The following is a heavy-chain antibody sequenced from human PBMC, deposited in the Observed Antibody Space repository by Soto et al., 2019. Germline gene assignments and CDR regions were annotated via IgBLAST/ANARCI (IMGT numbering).Heavy chain of an antibody. CDR2: IYYSGST. Sequence: SETLSLTCTVSGGSISSYYWSWIRQPPGKGLEWIGYIYYSGSTNYNPSLKSRVTISIDTSKNQFSLKLSSVTAADTAVYYCASLGAYCGGDCYRHAFDIWGQGTMVTVS. CDR3: ASLGAYCGGDCYRHAFDI. CDR1: GGSISSYY. V-gene: IGHV4-59*01. J-gene: IGHJ3*02. D-gene: IGHD2-21*02.